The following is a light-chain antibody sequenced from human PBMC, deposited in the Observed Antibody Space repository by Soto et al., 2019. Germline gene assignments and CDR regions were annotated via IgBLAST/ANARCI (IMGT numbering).Light chain of an antibody. Sequence: DIQMTQSPSSLSASVGDRVTITCRASQAISVYLAWYQQKPGKVPKLLIYSASTLQSGGPSRFSGSGSGTDFTVTISSLQPEDVATYYFQKFNTAHLTFRQGTRLEIK. CDR1: QAISVY. V-gene: IGKV1-27*01. CDR3: QKFNTAHLT. J-gene: IGKJ5*01. CDR2: SAS.